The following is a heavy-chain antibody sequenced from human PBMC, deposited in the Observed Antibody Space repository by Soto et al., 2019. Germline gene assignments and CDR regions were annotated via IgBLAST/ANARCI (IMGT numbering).Heavy chain of an antibody. CDR1: RYTFTTYF. D-gene: IGHD6-25*01. CDR3: AREWQRGTDY. V-gene: IGHV1-2*02. CDR2: ILPGSGGT. J-gene: IGHJ4*02. Sequence: QVQLVQSGAEVVKPGASVKVSCKASRYTFTTYFLHWVRQAAGQGLELLGWILPGSGGTNYAQKFQGTVTMTRDTSINTGDKELNRLTSDATGVYYCAREWQRGTDYWGQGALITVTS.